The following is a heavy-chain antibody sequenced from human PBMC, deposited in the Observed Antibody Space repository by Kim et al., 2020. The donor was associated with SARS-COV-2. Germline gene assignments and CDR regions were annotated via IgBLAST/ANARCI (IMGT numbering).Heavy chain of an antibody. CDR2: TYYRSKWYT. CDR3: ARDRQRAGTGVDY. CDR1: GDSVSSNSAA. J-gene: IGHJ4*02. D-gene: IGHD6-19*01. V-gene: IGHV6-1*01. Sequence: SQTLSLTCDISGDSVSSNSAAWDWIRQSPSRGLEWLGRTYYRSKWYTDYALSGKGRITINPDTSKNQFSLQLNSVTPEDTAVYYCARDRQRAGTGVDYWGQGTLVTVSS.